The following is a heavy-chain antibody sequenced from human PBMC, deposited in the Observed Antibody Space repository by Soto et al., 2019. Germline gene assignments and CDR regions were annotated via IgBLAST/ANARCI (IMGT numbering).Heavy chain of an antibody. Sequence: QVLLRQWGAGLLRPSETLSLTCGVSGAPFTPYSWNWIRQPPGGGLEGIGEVHHSGSTSYNASFKVRVTISLDTSSVQFSLRLAAMTASDTAVYYCARGWGATGYTSGWQRVAYYHSALDVWGQGTAVTVSS. CDR3: ARGWGATGYTSGWQRVAYYHSALDV. CDR2: VHHSGST. CDR1: GAPFTPYS. D-gene: IGHD6-19*01. V-gene: IGHV4-34*01. J-gene: IGHJ6*02.